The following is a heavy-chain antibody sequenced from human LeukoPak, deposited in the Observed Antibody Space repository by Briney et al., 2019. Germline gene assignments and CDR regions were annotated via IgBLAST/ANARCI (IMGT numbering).Heavy chain of an antibody. D-gene: IGHD4-17*01. V-gene: IGHV4-30-4*01. CDR3: ARADGDSGWFDP. Sequence: SETLSLTCTVSGGSISSGDYYWSWIRQPPGKGLEWIGYIYYSGSTYYNPSLKSRVTLSVDTSKNQFSLKLSSVTAADTAVYYCARADGDSGWFDPWGQGTLVTVSS. CDR1: GGSISSGDYY. CDR2: IYYSGST. J-gene: IGHJ5*02.